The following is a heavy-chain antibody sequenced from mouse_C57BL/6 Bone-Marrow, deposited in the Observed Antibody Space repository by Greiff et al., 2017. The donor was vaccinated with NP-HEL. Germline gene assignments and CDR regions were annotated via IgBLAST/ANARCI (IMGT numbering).Heavy chain of an antibody. CDR2: INPYNGGT. D-gene: IGHD3-2*02. V-gene: IGHV1-19*01. CDR1: GYTFTDYY. Sequence: VKPGASVKMSCKASGYTFTDYYMNWVKQSHGKSLEWIGVINPYNGGTSYNQKFKGKATLTVDKSSSTAYMELNSLTSEDSAVYYCARNEGPAQAAGYFDYWGQGTTLTVSS. J-gene: IGHJ2*01. CDR3: ARNEGPAQAAGYFDY.